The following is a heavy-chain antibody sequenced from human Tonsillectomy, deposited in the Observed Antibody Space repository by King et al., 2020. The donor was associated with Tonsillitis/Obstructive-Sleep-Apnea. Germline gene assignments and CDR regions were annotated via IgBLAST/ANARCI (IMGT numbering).Heavy chain of an antibody. Sequence: QLQESGPGLVKPSETLSLTCTVSGGSISSYYWSWIRQPPGKGLEWVGYIYYSGSTNYNPSLKSRVTISVDTSKNQFSLKLSAVTAAETAMYYCARATNSGDPYNWFDPWGQGTLVTVSS. V-gene: IGHV4-59*01. CDR1: GGSISSYY. CDR2: IYYSGST. D-gene: IGHD4-17*01. CDR3: ARATNSGDPYNWFDP. J-gene: IGHJ5*02.